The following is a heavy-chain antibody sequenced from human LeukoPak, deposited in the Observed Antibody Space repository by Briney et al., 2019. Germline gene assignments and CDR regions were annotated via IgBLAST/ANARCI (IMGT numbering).Heavy chain of an antibody. CDR2: ILNDGSQE. D-gene: IGHD3-16*01. Sequence: GGSLRLSCAESGFTFRSYGMHWVRQAPGKGLEWVAVILNDGSQEKYADSVKGRFTISRDNSKNTLFLQMNSLRAEDTAVYYCARDDALGDNALDIWGQGTMVTVSS. J-gene: IGHJ3*02. CDR3: ARDDALGDNALDI. CDR1: GFTFRSYG. V-gene: IGHV3-33*01.